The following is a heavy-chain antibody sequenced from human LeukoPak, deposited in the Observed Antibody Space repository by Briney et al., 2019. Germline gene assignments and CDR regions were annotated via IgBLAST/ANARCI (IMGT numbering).Heavy chain of an antibody. Sequence: SETLSLTCTVSGGSISSSSYYWGWIRQPPGKGLEWIGSIYYSGTTYYNPSLKSRVTISVDTSKNQFSLKLSSVTAADTAVYYCARQPGTNWMGEYYFDYWGQGTLVTVSS. CDR2: IYYSGTT. V-gene: IGHV4-39*01. J-gene: IGHJ4*02. D-gene: IGHD3-16*01. CDR3: ARQPGTNWMGEYYFDY. CDR1: GGSISSSSYY.